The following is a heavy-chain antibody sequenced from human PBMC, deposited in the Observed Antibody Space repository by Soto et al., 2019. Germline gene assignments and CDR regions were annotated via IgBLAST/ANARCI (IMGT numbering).Heavy chain of an antibody. Sequence: EVQLVEAGGGLVQPGGSLRVSCAASGFTFSTYYMNWVRQTPRKGLEWVAAINPDGSEQYYLDSVKGRFTISRDNAKNSLYLQMNSRRAEDTALYYCTRVKPAASDYWGQGTPVTVSS. CDR1: GFTFSTYY. J-gene: IGHJ4*02. CDR2: INPDGSEQ. CDR3: TRVKPAASDY. D-gene: IGHD2-2*01. V-gene: IGHV3-7*01.